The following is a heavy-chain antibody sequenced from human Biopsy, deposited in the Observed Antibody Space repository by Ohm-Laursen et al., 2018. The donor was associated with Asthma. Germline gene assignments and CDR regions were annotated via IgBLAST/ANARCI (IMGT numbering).Heavy chain of an antibody. CDR3: AGFCSGGNCPDH. CDR1: GVSIRSYY. J-gene: IGHJ4*02. Sequence: TLSLTCTVSGVSIRSYYWTWIRQPPGKGLEWIGNIHYSGSTYSNPSLKSRVTISVDTSKKQISLRLSSVIAADTGVYYCAGFCSGGNCPDHWGQGTLVTVSS. D-gene: IGHD2-15*01. V-gene: IGHV4-59*01. CDR2: IHYSGST.